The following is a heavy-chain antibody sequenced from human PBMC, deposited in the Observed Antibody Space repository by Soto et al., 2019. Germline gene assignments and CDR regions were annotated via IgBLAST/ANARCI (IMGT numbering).Heavy chain of an antibody. Sequence: QVQLVESGGGVVQPGRYLRLSCAASGFTFSTYGMHWVRQAPGKGPEWVAVISIDGSNKYYADSVKGRFTISRDNSKNTLYLQMNSLRDDDTAVYYCAKGSEAAHQELDYWGQGTQVTVSS. CDR2: ISIDGSNK. CDR1: GFTFSTYG. D-gene: IGHD6-6*01. J-gene: IGHJ4*02. CDR3: AKGSEAAHQELDY. V-gene: IGHV3-30*18.